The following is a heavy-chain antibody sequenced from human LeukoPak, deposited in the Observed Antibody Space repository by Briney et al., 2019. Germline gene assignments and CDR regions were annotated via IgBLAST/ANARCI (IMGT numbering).Heavy chain of an antibody. CDR2: ISSSSSYI. D-gene: IGHD3-22*01. J-gene: IGHJ4*02. V-gene: IGHV3-21*01. Sequence: GGSLRLSCAASGFTFSSYSMNWVRQAPGKGLEWVSSISSSSSYIYYADSVKGRFTISRDNAKNSLYLQMNSLRAEDAAVYYCARDPLYDSSGYYLLWGQGTLVTVSS. CDR1: GFTFSSYS. CDR3: ARDPLYDSSGYYLL.